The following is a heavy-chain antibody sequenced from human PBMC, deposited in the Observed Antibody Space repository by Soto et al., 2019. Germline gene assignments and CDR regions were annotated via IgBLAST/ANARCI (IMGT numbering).Heavy chain of an antibody. Sequence: GSLRLSCAASGFTFSNHAMNWVRQAPGKGLEWVSGISGSGGSTSYGASVKGRFTISRDNSENTLYLQMNSLRADDTAVYFCAKGNDFWSGYSYYYGMYVWGQGTTVTVSS. CDR1: GFTFSNHA. CDR3: AKGNDFWSGYSYYYGMYV. J-gene: IGHJ6*02. D-gene: IGHD3-3*01. V-gene: IGHV3-23*01. CDR2: ISGSGGST.